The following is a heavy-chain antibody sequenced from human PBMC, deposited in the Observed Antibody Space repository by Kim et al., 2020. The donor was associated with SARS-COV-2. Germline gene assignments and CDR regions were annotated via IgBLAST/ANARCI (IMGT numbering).Heavy chain of an antibody. V-gene: IGHV4-39*01. J-gene: IGHJ4*02. CDR1: GDSISRSSNY. Sequence: SETLSLTCTVSGDSISRSSNYWGWIRQPPGKGLEWIGSINYSGNTYYNPSLKNRVTISVDTSKNQFSLKMRSVTAADTAVYYCARLVSEKSAVEYWGQGT. CDR3: ARLVSEKSAVEY. CDR2: INYSGNT.